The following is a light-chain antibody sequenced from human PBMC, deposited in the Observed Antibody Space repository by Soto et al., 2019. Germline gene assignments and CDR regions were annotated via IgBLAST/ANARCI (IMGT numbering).Light chain of an antibody. J-gene: IGKJ1*01. V-gene: IGKV3-15*01. Sequence: EIVMTQSPATLSVSPGERATLSCRASQSVSSNLAWYQQKPGQAPRLRIYGASTRATGIPARFSGSGSGTEFTLTISSLQSEDFAVYYCQQYNNWPPTWTFGQGTKVDI. CDR1: QSVSSN. CDR2: GAS. CDR3: QQYNNWPPTWT.